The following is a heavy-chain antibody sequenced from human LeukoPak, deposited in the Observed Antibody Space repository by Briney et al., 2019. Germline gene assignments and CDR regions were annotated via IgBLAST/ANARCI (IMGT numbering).Heavy chain of an antibody. J-gene: IGHJ4*02. CDR3: ATWNSDWEFAY. CDR1: GSTFSGSW. V-gene: IGHV3-7*05. CDR2: IKEDGSDK. D-gene: IGHD1/OR15-1a*01. Sequence: PGGSLRLSCAASGSTFSGSWMTWVRQAPGKGLEWVAHIKEDGSDKYYVDSVTGRFTISRDNTKNSLYLQMSSLRAEDTAVYYCATWNSDWEFAYWGQGTLVSVSS.